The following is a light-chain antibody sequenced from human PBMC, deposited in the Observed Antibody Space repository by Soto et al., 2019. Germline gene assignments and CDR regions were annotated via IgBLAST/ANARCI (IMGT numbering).Light chain of an antibody. Sequence: SALTQPRSVSGSPGQSLTSSCTGTRSDVGGYNYVSWYQQHPGKAPKLMIYDVSKRPSGVPDRFSGSKSGNTASLTISGLQAEDEADYYCCSYAGSYTHVFGTGTKVTVL. CDR2: DVS. V-gene: IGLV2-11*01. CDR3: CSYAGSYTHV. CDR1: RSDVGGYNY. J-gene: IGLJ1*01.